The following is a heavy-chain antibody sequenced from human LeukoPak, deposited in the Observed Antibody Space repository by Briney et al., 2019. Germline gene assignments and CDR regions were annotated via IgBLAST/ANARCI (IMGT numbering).Heavy chain of an antibody. J-gene: IGHJ5*02. Sequence: SVKVSCKASGGTFSSYAISWVRQAPGQGLEWMGGIIPIFGTANYAQKYQGRVTITTDESTSTAYMELSSLRSEDTAVDYCARSVGANIGWFDPWGQGTLVTVSS. CDR3: ARSVGANIGWFDP. D-gene: IGHD1-26*01. V-gene: IGHV1-69*05. CDR1: GGTFSSYA. CDR2: IIPIFGTA.